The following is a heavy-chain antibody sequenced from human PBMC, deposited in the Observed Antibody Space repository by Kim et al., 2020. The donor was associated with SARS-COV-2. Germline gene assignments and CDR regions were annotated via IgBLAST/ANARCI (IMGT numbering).Heavy chain of an antibody. Sequence: ASVKVSCKASGYTFTDNYIHWVRQAPGQGLEWMGWIIPNSGGTKYAQKFQGRVTMTRDTSISTAYMELSSLKSDDTAVYYCARMPSGLSNAYSHDDWGQG. CDR2: IIPNSGGT. CDR3: ARMPSGLSNAYSHDD. CDR1: GYTFTDNY. D-gene: IGHD3-16*01. J-gene: IGHJ4*02. V-gene: IGHV1-2*02.